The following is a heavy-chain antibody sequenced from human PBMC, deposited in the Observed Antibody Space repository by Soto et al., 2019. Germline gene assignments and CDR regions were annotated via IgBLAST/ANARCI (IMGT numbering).Heavy chain of an antibody. CDR1: GGSFSGYY. CDR2: INHSGST. Sequence: SETLSLTCAVYGGSFSGYYWSWIRQPPGKGLEWIGEINHSGSTNYNPSLKSRVTISVDTSKNQFSLKLSSVTSADTAVYYCARRIMSRNYYMDVWGKGTTVTVSS. V-gene: IGHV4-34*01. J-gene: IGHJ6*03. CDR3: ARRIMSRNYYMDV.